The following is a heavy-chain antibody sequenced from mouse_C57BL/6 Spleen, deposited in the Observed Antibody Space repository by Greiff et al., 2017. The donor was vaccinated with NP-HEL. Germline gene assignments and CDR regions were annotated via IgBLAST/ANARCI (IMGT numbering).Heavy chain of an antibody. CDR2: INYDGSST. CDR3: ARDGSSYRYWYFDV. Sequence: EVHLVESEGGLVQPGSSMKLSCTASGFTFSDYYMAWVRQVPEKGLEWVANINYDGSSTYYLDSLKSRFIISRDNAKNILYLQMSSLKSEDTATYYCARDGSSYRYWYFDVWGTGTTVTVSS. J-gene: IGHJ1*03. D-gene: IGHD1-1*01. V-gene: IGHV5-16*01. CDR1: GFTFSDYY.